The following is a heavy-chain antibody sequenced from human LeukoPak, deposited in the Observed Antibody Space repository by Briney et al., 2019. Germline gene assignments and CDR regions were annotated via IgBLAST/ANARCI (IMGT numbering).Heavy chain of an antibody. CDR2: IYTSGST. J-gene: IGHJ4*02. CDR1: GGSISSYY. D-gene: IGHD6-19*01. V-gene: IGHV4-4*07. CDR3: ARDRGEAISGWSRLAPSYYFDY. Sequence: SETLSLTCTVSGGSISSYYWSWIRQPAGKGLEWIGRIYTSGSTNYNPSLKSRFTMSVDTSKNQFSLKLSSVTAADTAVYYCARDRGEAISGWSRLAPSYYFDYWGQGTLVTVSS.